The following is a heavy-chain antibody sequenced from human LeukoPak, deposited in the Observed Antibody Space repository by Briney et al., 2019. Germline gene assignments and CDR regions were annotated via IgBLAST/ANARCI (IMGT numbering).Heavy chain of an antibody. J-gene: IGHJ3*02. CDR2: TSYSRST. D-gene: IGHD6-19*01. CDR3: AKLGHSDGWYLGAFDI. CDR1: GRSITGHY. V-gene: IGHV4-59*08. Sequence: AETLSLPCTVSGRSITGHYWNCIRQTPGMRLVCIGYTSYSRSTIFNSYFKGRATMSIDTSKNQLYLNLTSVTATDTAVYYCAKLGHSDGWYLGAFDIWGQGTAVIVSS.